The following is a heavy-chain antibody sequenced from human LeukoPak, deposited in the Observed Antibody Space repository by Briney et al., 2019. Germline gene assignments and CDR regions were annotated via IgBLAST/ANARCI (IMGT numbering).Heavy chain of an antibody. Sequence: GGSLRLSCSASGFTFSSYAMHWVRQAPGKGLEYVSAINGNGGITFYADSMKGRFTISRDDSKNTLYLQMSSLRAEDTAIYYCVKGVAARLDYWGQGTLVTVSS. CDR3: VKGVAARLDY. CDR2: INGNGGIT. D-gene: IGHD6-6*01. CDR1: GFTFSSYA. J-gene: IGHJ4*02. V-gene: IGHV3-64D*09.